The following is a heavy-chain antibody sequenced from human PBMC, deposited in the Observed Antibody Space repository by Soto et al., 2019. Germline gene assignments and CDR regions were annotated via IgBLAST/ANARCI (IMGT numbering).Heavy chain of an antibody. V-gene: IGHV3-66*01. Sequence: EVQLVESGGGLVQPGGSLRLSCAASGFTVSSNYMSWVRQAPGKGLEWVSVIYSGGSTYYADSVKGRFTISRDNSKNTLYLQMNSLRAEDTAVYYCARDPRLLPLKYYDYGMDVWGQGTTVTVSS. D-gene: IGHD3-22*01. J-gene: IGHJ6*02. CDR1: GFTVSSNY. CDR2: IYSGGST. CDR3: ARDPRLLPLKYYDYGMDV.